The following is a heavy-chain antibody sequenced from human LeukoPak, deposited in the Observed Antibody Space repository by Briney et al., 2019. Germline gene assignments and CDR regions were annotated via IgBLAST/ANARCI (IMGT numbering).Heavy chain of an antibody. V-gene: IGHV4-38-2*02. J-gene: IGHJ3*02. CDR3: SRVLGYYDSSGHAFDI. CDR1: GYSISGGYY. CDR2: IYHSGST. D-gene: IGHD3-22*01. Sequence: SGTLSLTCTVSGYSISGGYYWGWIRQPPGKGLEWSGIIYHSGSTYYNPTLKSRVTISVDTSKHQFSLKPSSLTASDTAGCVCSRVLGYYDSSGHAFDIWGQGTMVTVSS.